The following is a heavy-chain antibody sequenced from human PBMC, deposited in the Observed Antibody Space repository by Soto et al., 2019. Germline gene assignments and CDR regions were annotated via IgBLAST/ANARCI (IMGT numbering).Heavy chain of an antibody. CDR1: GFTFSSYW. J-gene: IGHJ6*04. CDR3: ARGMTTVTTGMDV. CDR2: INSDGSST. Sequence: RGSLRLSCAASGFTFSSYWMHWVRQAPGKGLVWVSRINSDGSSTSYADSVKGRFTISRDNAKNTLYLQMNSLRAEDTAVYYCARGMTTVTTGMDVWGKGTTVTVSS. D-gene: IGHD4-4*01. V-gene: IGHV3-74*01.